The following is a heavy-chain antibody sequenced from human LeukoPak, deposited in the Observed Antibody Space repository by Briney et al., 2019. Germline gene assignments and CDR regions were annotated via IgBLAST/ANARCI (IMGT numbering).Heavy chain of an antibody. CDR1: GYTLTELS. Sequence: ASVTVSCKVSGYTLTELSMHWVRQAPGKGLEWMGGFDPEDGETIYAQKFQGRVTMTEDTSTDTAYMELSSLRSEDTAVYYCAGFSVGGGTAGWYFDYWGQGTLVTVSS. D-gene: IGHD3-16*01. J-gene: IGHJ4*02. V-gene: IGHV1-24*01. CDR2: FDPEDGET. CDR3: AGFSVGGGTAGWYFDY.